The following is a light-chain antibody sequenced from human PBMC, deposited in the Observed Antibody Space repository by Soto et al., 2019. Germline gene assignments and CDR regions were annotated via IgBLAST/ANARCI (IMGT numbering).Light chain of an antibody. J-gene: IGKJ5*01. CDR1: QGISSC. Sequence: IQLTKSPSSLSASVGERVTITCRASQGISSCLAGYQQKPGKAPKVLIYSASTLHSGVPSRFSGSGSRTDFTLTISILQPEDFASYNFQLFNSYPVSFSQGTRLEIK. CDR3: QLFNSYPVS. V-gene: IGKV1-9*01. CDR2: SAS.